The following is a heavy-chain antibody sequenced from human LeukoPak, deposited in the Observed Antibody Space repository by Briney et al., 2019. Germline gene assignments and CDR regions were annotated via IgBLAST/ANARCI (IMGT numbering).Heavy chain of an antibody. CDR1: GFTFSSYG. Sequence: PVESLRLSCAASGFTFSSYGMHWVRQAPGKGLEWVAFIRYDGSNKYYADSVKGRFTISRDNSKNTLYLQMNSLRAEDTAVYYCAKDDEWYPWHWGQGTLVTVSS. V-gene: IGHV3-30*02. CDR2: IRYDGSNK. D-gene: IGHD3-3*01. J-gene: IGHJ1*01. CDR3: AKDDEWYPWH.